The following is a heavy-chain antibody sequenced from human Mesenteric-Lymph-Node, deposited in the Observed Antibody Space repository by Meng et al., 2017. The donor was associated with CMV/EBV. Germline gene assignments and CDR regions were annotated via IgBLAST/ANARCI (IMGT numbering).Heavy chain of an antibody. J-gene: IGHJ5*02. CDR3: AGGIAAAGSRWFDP. D-gene: IGHD6-13*01. CDR2: ISPILGIA. V-gene: IGHV1-69*02. Sequence: QVQLVQSGAEVKKPGSSVKGSCKASGGTFSSYTISWVRQAPGQGLEWMGRISPILGIANYAQKFQGRVTITADKSTSTAYMELSSLRSEDTAVYYCAGGIAAAGSRWFDPWGQGTLVTVSS. CDR1: GGTFSSYT.